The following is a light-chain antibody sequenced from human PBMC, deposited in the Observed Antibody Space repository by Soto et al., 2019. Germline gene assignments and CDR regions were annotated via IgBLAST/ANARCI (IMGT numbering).Light chain of an antibody. CDR3: GTWDNSLSAGV. CDR1: SSNIGNNY. Sequence: QSVLTQPPSVSAAQGQKVTISCSGTSSNIGNNYVAWYQQLPGTAPKLLLYDDNRRPSGIPDRFSGSKSGTSATLGITGLQTGDEADYYCGTWDNSLSAGVFGGGTKLTVL. J-gene: IGLJ2*01. V-gene: IGLV1-51*01. CDR2: DDN.